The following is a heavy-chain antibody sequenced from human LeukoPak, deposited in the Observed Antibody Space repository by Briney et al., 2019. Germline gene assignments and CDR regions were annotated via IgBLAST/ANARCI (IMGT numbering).Heavy chain of an antibody. J-gene: IGHJ4*02. CDR2: IYHSGST. CDR3: ARDLVEIATNSVGYFDY. V-gene: IGHV4-38-2*01. Sequence: SETLSLTCAVSGYSISSGYYWGWIRQPPGKGLEWIGSIYHSGSTYYNPSLKSRVTISVDTSKNQFSLKLSSVTAADTAVYYCARDLVEIATNSVGYFDYWGQGTLVTVSS. CDR1: GYSISSGYY. D-gene: IGHD5-24*01.